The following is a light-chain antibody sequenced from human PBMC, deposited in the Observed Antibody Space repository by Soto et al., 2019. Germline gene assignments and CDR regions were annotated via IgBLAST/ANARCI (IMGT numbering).Light chain of an antibody. Sequence: QSALTQPASVSGSPGQSITISCTGTSSDVGSYNYVSWYQQHPGKAPKLVIYDVSNRPSGVSNRFSGSKSGNTASLSISGLQAEDEADYYCSSYTRSSTVVFGGGTQLTVL. CDR3: SSYTRSSTVV. CDR2: DVS. V-gene: IGLV2-14*03. CDR1: SSDVGSYNY. J-gene: IGLJ2*01.